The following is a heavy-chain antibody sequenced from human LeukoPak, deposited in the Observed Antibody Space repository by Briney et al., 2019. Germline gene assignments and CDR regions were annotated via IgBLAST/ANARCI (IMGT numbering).Heavy chain of an antibody. D-gene: IGHD1-26*01. V-gene: IGHV1-18*01. CDR1: GYTFTSYG. Sequence: GASVKVSCKASGYTFTSYGISWVRQAPGQGLEWMGWISAYNGNTNYAQKLQGRVTMTTDTSTSTAYMELRSLRSDDTAVYYCARDRFVSLAGATAPPGDYWGQGTLVTVSS. J-gene: IGHJ4*02. CDR3: ARDRFVSLAGATAPPGDY. CDR2: ISAYNGNT.